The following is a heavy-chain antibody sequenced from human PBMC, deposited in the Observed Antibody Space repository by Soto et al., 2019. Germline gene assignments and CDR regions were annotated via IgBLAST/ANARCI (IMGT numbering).Heavy chain of an antibody. V-gene: IGHV3-21*01. Sequence: EVQLVESGGGLVKPGGSLRLSCAASGFTFSSYSMNWVRQAPGKGLEWVSSISSSSSYIYYADSVKGRFTISRDNAKNSLYLQMNSLRAEDTAVYCCARAACSPQWLLAYYFDYWGQGTLVTVSS. CDR1: GFTFSSYS. J-gene: IGHJ4*02. CDR3: ARAACSPQWLLAYYFDY. CDR2: ISSSSSYI. D-gene: IGHD6-19*01.